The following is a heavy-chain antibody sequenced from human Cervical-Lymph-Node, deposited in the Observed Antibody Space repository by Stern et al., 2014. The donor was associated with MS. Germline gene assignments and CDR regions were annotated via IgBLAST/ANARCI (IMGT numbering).Heavy chain of an antibody. J-gene: IGHJ4*02. V-gene: IGHV1-69*06. CDR3: ARGGGLVGYFDY. CDR2: ITPVFGTT. CDR1: GDTFSSYA. Sequence: VQLVESGAEVKKPGSSVKVSCKASGDTFSSYAINWVRQAPGQGLEWLGRITPVFGTTNYAQKVQGRVTITADKSTNTAYMELMTLRAEDTAVYYCARGGGLVGYFDYWGQGTLVSVSS. D-gene: IGHD1-26*01.